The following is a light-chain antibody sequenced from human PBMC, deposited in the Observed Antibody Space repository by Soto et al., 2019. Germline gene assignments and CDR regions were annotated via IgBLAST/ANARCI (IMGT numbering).Light chain of an antibody. CDR3: QKNFSSPSIT. CDR2: AAI. J-gene: IGKJ5*01. CDR1: HDIGTF. V-gene: IGKV1-39*01. Sequence: DIQMTQSPSSMSASVGDSVTLTCRTSHDIGTFLNWYQQRPGEAPKLLILAAINLKSGVPFRFSGSGSGTEFTLTITSLQPEDFATYYCQKNFSSPSITFGQGTRLEMK.